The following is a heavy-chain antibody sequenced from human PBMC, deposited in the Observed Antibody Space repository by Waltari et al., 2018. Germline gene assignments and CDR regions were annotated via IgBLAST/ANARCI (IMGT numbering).Heavy chain of an antibody. J-gene: IGHJ4*02. CDR1: GYTFTGYY. D-gene: IGHD7-27*01. CDR3: AREKVTGESGGNYFDY. CDR2: INPNSGGT. Sequence: QVQLVQSGAEVKKPGASVKVSCKASGYTFTGYYMHWVRQAPGQGLERMGWINPNSGGTNYAQKFQGRVTMTRDTSISTAYMELSRLRSDDTAVYHCAREKVTGESGGNYFDYWGQGTLVTVSS. V-gene: IGHV1-2*02.